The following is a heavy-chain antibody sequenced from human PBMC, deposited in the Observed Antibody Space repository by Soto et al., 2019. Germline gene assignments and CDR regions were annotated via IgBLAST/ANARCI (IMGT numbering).Heavy chain of an antibody. J-gene: IGHJ2*01. CDR1: GGTFSSYA. Sequence: QVQLVQSGAEVKKPGSSVKVSCKASGGTFSSYAISWVRQAPGQGLEWMGGIIPIFGTANYAQKFQGRVTITADKPTSTAYMELSSLRSEDTAVYYCARGRGDSSGYYRSYWYFDLWGRGTLVTVSS. CDR3: ARGRGDSSGYYRSYWYFDL. D-gene: IGHD3-22*01. CDR2: IIPIFGTA. V-gene: IGHV1-69*06.